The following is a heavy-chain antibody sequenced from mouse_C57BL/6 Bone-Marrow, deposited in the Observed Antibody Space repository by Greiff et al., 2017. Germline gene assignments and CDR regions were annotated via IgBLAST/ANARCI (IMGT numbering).Heavy chain of an antibody. Sequence: QVQLQQSGPELVKPGASVKLSCKASGYTFTSYDINWVKQRPGQGLEWIGWIYPRDGSTKYNEKFKGKATLTVDTSSSTAYMELHILTSEDSAVYFCAIYGNYEYFDVWGTGTTVTVSS. CDR1: GYTFTSYD. V-gene: IGHV1-85*01. D-gene: IGHD2-1*01. CDR2: IYPRDGST. CDR3: AIYGNYEYFDV. J-gene: IGHJ1*03.